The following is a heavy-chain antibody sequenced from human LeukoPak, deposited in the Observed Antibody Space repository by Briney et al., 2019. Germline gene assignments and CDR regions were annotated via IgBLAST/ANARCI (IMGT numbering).Heavy chain of an antibody. CDR2: IHSTGST. J-gene: IGHJ4*02. V-gene: IGHV4-4*07. CDR3: ARDRTSAYYRDYFDY. D-gene: IGHD1-26*01. CDR1: ALSTYY. Sequence: SETLSLTCTVSALSTYYWSWIRLPAGKGLEWIGRIHSTGSTTYNPSLKSRVTMSVDASKNRLSLKLTSVIAADTALYYCARDRTSAYYRDYFDYWGQGILVTVSS.